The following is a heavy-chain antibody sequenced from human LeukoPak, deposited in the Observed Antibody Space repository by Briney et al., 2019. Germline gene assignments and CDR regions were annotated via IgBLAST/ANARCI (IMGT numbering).Heavy chain of an antibody. D-gene: IGHD3-10*01. Sequence: ASVKISCKASGYTFSDCYMHWVRQAPGKGLEWMGRVDPEDGETIYAENFHGRVIITADTSTNTAYMELSSLRSEDTAVYYCATDRIDYGSGRRCYMDVWGKGTTVTVSS. J-gene: IGHJ6*03. CDR1: GYTFSDCY. CDR2: VDPEDGET. CDR3: ATDRIDYGSGRRCYMDV. V-gene: IGHV1-69-2*01.